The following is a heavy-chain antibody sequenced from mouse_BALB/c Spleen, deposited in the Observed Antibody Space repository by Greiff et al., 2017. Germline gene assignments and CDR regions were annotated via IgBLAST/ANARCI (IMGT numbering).Heavy chain of an antibody. D-gene: IGHD2-1*01. V-gene: IGHV5-6*01. CDR2: ISSGGSYT. CDR3: ASYGNYFDY. Sequence: EVKLQESGGDLVKPGGSLKLSCAASGFTFSSYGMSWVRQTPDKRLEWVATISSGGSYTYYPDSVKGRFTISRDNAKNTLYLQMSSLKSEDTAMYYCASYGNYFDYWGQGTTLTVSS. J-gene: IGHJ2*01. CDR1: GFTFSSYG.